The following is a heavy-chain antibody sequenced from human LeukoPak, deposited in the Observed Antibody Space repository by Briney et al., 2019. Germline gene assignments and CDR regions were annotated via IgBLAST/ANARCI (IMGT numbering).Heavy chain of an antibody. CDR2: IYYSGST. CDR1: GGSISSYY. J-gene: IGHJ5*02. D-gene: IGHD6-6*01. V-gene: IGHV4-59*08. Sequence: NPSETLSLTSTVSGGSISSYYWSWIRQPPGKGLEWIGYIYYSGSTNYNPSLKSRVTISVDTSKNQFSLKLSSVTAADTAVYYCARHREYSSSQGWFDPWGQGTLVTVSS. CDR3: ARHREYSSSQGWFDP.